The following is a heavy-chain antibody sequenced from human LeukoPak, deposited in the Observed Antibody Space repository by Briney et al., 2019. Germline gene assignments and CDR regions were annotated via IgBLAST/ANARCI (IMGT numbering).Heavy chain of an antibody. CDR2: IYHSGST. D-gene: IGHD6-13*01. J-gene: IGHJ3*02. CDR3: ARDRSRISSSYAFDI. V-gene: IGHV4-4*02. CDR1: GGSISSSNW. Sequence: SETLSLTCAVSGGSISSSNWWSWVRQPPGKWLEWIGEIYHSGSTNYNPSLKSRVTISVDKSKNQFSLKLSSVTAADTAVYYCARDRSRISSSYAFDIWGQGTMVTVSS.